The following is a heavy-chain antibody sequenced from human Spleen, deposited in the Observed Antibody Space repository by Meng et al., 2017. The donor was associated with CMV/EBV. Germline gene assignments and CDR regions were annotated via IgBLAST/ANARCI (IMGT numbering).Heavy chain of an antibody. J-gene: IGHJ4*02. CDR2: IHHSGST. Sequence: SIRSINWWSWVRQTPGKWLEWIGEIHHSGSTNFSPSLKSRVTISVDKSKNQFSLRLSSVTAADTAVYFCARDHDNVWTGYSQRYFEHWGQGTLVTVSS. CDR3: ARDHDNVWTGYSQRYFEH. CDR1: SIRSINW. V-gene: IGHV4-4*01. D-gene: IGHD3/OR15-3a*01.